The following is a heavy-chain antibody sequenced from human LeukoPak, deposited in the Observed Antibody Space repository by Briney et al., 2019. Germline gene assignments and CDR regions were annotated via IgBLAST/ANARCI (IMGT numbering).Heavy chain of an antibody. J-gene: IGHJ4*02. Sequence: PSETLSLTCTVSGGSISTYYWSWIRQPPGEGLEWIGYINHSGYTNSNPSLKSRVTISVDTSKNQLSLKLGSVTAADTAVYYCARHGSGWRFDYWGQGTLVTVSS. D-gene: IGHD6-19*01. CDR1: GGSISTYY. CDR2: INHSGYT. V-gene: IGHV4-59*08. CDR3: ARHGSGWRFDY.